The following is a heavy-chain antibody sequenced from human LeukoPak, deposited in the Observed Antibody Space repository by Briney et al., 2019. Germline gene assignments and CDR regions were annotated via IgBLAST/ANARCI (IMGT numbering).Heavy chain of an antibody. Sequence: ASVKVSCKASGYTFTGYYMHWVRQATGQGLEWMGWMNPNSGNTAYAQKFQGRVTMTRNTSISTAYMELSSLKSEDTAVYFCAXADYXTSASTRKQIDYWGQGTLVTVSS. CDR1: GYTFTGYY. CDR3: AXADYXTSASTRKQIDY. D-gene: IGHD3-22*01. J-gene: IGHJ4*02. V-gene: IGHV1-8*02. CDR2: MNPNSGNT.